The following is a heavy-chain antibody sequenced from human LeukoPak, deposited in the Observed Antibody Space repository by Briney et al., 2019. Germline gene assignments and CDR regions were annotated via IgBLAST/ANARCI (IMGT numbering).Heavy chain of an antibody. Sequence: ASVKVSCKASGYTFTSYDINWVRQATGQGLEWMGWMNPNSGNTGYAQKFQGRVTITRNTSISTAYMELSSLRSEDTAVYYCARAGDILGMFGDYYYYMDVWGKGTTVTVSS. CDR1: GYTFTSYD. CDR2: MNPNSGNT. CDR3: ARAGDILGMFGDYYYYMDV. D-gene: IGHD3-10*02. V-gene: IGHV1-8*03. J-gene: IGHJ6*03.